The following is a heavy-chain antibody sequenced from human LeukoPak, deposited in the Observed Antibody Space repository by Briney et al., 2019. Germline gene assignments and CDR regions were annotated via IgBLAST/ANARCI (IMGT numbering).Heavy chain of an antibody. J-gene: IGHJ6*03. CDR1: GGSFSGYY. CDR3: ARTPHNSSSLTSVNMDV. CDR2: INHSGST. D-gene: IGHD6-6*01. V-gene: IGHV4-34*01. Sequence: PSETLSLTCAVYGGSFSGYYWSWIRQPPGKGLEWIGEINHSGSTNYNPSLKSRVAISVDTSKNQFSLKLSSVTAADTAVYYCARTPHNSSSLTSVNMDVWGKGTTVTVSS.